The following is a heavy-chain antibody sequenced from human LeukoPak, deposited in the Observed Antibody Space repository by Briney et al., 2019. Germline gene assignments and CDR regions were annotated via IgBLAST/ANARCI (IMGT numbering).Heavy chain of an antibody. CDR2: ISGNGGST. CDR1: GFIFSNYA. V-gene: IGHV3-23*01. Sequence: GGSLRLSCAASGFIFSNYAMSWVRQAPGKGLEWVSGISGNGGSTSYADSVKGRFTISRDNSKNTLYVQMNSLRAGDTAVYYCAKLRYYDFWSGPALFDYWGQGTLVTVSS. CDR3: AKLRYYDFWSGPALFDY. D-gene: IGHD3-3*01. J-gene: IGHJ4*02.